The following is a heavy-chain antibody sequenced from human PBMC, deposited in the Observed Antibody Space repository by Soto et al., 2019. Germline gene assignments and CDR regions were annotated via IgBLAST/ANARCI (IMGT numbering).Heavy chain of an antibody. CDR1: GGSVSSGSYY. Sequence: SETLSLTCTVSGGSVSSGSYYWSWIRQPPGKGLEWIGYIYYSGSTNYNPSLKSRVTISVDTSKNQFSLKLSSVTAADTAVYYCARERYSSGQIDYWGQGTLVTVSS. D-gene: IGHD6-19*01. CDR2: IYYSGST. CDR3: ARERYSSGQIDY. J-gene: IGHJ4*02. V-gene: IGHV4-61*01.